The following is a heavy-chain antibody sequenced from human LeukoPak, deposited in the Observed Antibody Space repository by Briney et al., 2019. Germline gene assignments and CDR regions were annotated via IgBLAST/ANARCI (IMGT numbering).Heavy chain of an antibody. CDR3: ARVQRGIAVALDY. CDR2: ISYDGSNK. Sequence: GGSLRLSCAASGFTFSSYAMHWVRQAPDKGLEWVAVISYDGSNKYYADSVKGRFTISRDNSKNTLYLQMNSLRAEDTAVYYCARVQRGIAVALDYWGQGTLATVSS. V-gene: IGHV3-30*04. J-gene: IGHJ4*02. CDR1: GFTFSSYA. D-gene: IGHD6-19*01.